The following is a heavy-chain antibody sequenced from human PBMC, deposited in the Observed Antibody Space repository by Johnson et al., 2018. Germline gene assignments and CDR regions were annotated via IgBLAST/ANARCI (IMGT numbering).Heavy chain of an antibody. D-gene: IGHD2-21*02. CDR1: GFTFGDYA. V-gene: IGHV3-49*03. CDR2: IRSKAYGGTT. J-gene: IGHJ1*01. Sequence: VQLVQSGGGLVQPGRSLRLSCTASGFTFGDYAMSWFRQAPGKGLEWVGFIRSKAYGGTTEYAASVKGRFTISRDDSKSIAYLQMNSLQTEDTAVYYCTKTCGGDCYYFQHWGQGTLVTVSS. CDR3: TKTCGGDCYYFQH.